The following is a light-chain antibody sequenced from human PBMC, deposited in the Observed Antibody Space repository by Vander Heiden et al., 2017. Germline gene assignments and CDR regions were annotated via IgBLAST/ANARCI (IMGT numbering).Light chain of an antibody. CDR3: QQDYNLPIT. CDR1: QDISNY. CDR2: DAS. J-gene: IGKJ5*01. V-gene: IGKV1-33*01. Sequence: DIQMTQSPSSLSSSVGDSVTITCQASQDISNYLNWYQQKPVKAPKLLIYDASNFETGVPSRFTGSASATDFTFTISSLQPEDIATYYCQQDYNLPITFGPGTRLEIK.